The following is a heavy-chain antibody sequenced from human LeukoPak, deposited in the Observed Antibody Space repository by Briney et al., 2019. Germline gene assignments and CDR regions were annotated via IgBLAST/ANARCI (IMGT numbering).Heavy chain of an antibody. V-gene: IGHV3-21*01. CDR3: ARTGGLYDYVWGSYRYHIGY. D-gene: IGHD3-16*02. CDR2: ISSSSSYI. Sequence: GGSLRLSCAASGFTFSSYSMNWVRQAPGKGLEWVSSISSSSSYIYYADSVKGRFIISRDNARNSLYLQMNSLRAEDTAVYYCARTGGLYDYVWGSYRYHIGYWGQGTLVTVSS. J-gene: IGHJ4*02. CDR1: GFTFSSYS.